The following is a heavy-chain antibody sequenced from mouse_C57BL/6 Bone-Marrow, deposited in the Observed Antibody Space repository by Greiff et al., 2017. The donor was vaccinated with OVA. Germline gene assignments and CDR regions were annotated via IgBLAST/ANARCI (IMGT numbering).Heavy chain of an antibody. V-gene: IGHV1-69*01. J-gene: IGHJ3*01. CDR2: IDPSDSYT. CDR1: GYTFTSYW. Sequence: QVQLQQPGAELVMPGASVKLSCKASGYTFTSYWMHWVKQRPGQGLEWIGEIDPSDSYTNYNQKFKGKSTLTVDKSSSTAYMQLSSLTSEDSAVYYCARDSNYGAWCAYWGQGTLVTVSA. D-gene: IGHD2-5*01. CDR3: ARDSNYGAWCAY.